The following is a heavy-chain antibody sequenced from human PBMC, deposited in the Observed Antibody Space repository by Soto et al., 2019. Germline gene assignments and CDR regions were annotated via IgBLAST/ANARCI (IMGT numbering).Heavy chain of an antibody. CDR1: GDTFNNYA. J-gene: IGHJ4*02. D-gene: IGHD4-17*01. V-gene: IGHV1-69*12. CDR3: ATTRDYGDPSDLYFFAY. Sequence: VQLVQSGAEVKKPGSSVKVSCKASGDTFNNYAISWVRQGPGQGLEWMGGIIPLFGATNYAQKVPGRVSITADESTSTAYLELSNLRSDDTAVYYCATTRDYGDPSDLYFFAYWGQGTPVTVSS. CDR2: IIPLFGAT.